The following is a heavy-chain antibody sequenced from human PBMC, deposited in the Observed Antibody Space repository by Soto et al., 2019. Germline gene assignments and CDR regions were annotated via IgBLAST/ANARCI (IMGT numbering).Heavy chain of an antibody. Sequence: ALLLTRAVSGGSISRGGYSRGWIRQPPGKGLEWIGYIYHSGSTYYNPSLKSRVTISVDRSKNQFSLKLSSVTAADTAVYYCARGVGWLQGNYFDYWGQGTLVTVSS. CDR3: ARGVGWLQGNYFDY. J-gene: IGHJ4*02. D-gene: IGHD5-12*01. V-gene: IGHV4-30-2*01. CDR1: GGSISRGGYS. CDR2: IYHSGST.